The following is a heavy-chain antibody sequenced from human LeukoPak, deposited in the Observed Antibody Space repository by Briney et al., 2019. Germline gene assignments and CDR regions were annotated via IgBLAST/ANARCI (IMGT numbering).Heavy chain of an antibody. D-gene: IGHD3-10*01. CDR3: ARHYYYYHYMDV. CDR1: GGSFSGYY. V-gene: IGHV4-34*01. Sequence: SETLSLTCAVYGGSFSGYYWSWIRQPPGKGLEWIGEINHSGSTNYNPSLKSRVTISVDTSKNQFSLKLSSVTAADTAVYYCARHYYYYHYMDVWGKGTTVTVSS. J-gene: IGHJ6*03. CDR2: INHSGST.